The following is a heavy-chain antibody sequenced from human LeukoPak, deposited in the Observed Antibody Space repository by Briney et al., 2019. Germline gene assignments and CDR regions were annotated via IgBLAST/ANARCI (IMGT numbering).Heavy chain of an antibody. CDR1: GGSISSYY. V-gene: IGHV4-4*07. CDR3: ARILYSNNIDY. J-gene: IGHJ4*02. D-gene: IGHD2/OR15-2a*01. Sequence: SETLSLTCTVSGGSISSYYWSWIRQPAGKGLEWIGRIYTSGSTNYNPSLKSRVTISVDTSKNQFSLKLNSVTAADTAVYYCARILYSNNIDYWGQGTLVTVSS. CDR2: IYTSGST.